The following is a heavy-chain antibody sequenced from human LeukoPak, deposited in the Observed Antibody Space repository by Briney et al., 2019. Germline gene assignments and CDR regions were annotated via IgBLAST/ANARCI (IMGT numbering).Heavy chain of an antibody. J-gene: IGHJ6*04. Sequence: GGSLRLSCAASGFTFSSYAMHWVRQAPGRGLGWVAVIPYDGSNKYYADSVKGRFTISRDNSKNTLYLQMNTLRAEDPAVYYCARDGGGAAMVRGVIQYYYSSGMDVWGKGTTVTASS. CDR1: GFTFSSYA. D-gene: IGHD3-10*01. V-gene: IGHV3-30*04. CDR3: ARDGGGAAMVRGVIQYYYSSGMDV. CDR2: IPYDGSNK.